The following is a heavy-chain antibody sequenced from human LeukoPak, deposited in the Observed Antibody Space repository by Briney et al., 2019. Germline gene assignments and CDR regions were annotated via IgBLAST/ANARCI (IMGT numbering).Heavy chain of an antibody. Sequence: SETLSLTCTVSGNSISTYYWSWIRQPAGKGLEWIGRIFTSGSTNYNPSLKSRVTMSLDTSKNQFSLKLSSVTAADTAVYYCARKALPGNWFDPWGQGALVTVSS. CDR2: IFTSGST. CDR3: ARKALPGNWFDP. V-gene: IGHV4-4*07. J-gene: IGHJ5*02. CDR1: GNSISTYY.